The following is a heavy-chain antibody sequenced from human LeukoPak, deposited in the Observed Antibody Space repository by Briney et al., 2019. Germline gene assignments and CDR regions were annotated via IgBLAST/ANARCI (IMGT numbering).Heavy chain of an antibody. CDR2: IIPIFGTA. CDR1: GGTFSSYA. V-gene: IGHV1-69*13. CDR3: ARGRDTAMVYADYGMDV. J-gene: IGHJ6*02. D-gene: IGHD5-18*01. Sequence: SVKVSCKASGGTFSSYAISWVRQAPGQGLEWMGGIIPIFGTANYAQKFQGRVTITADESTSTAYMELSSLRSEDTAVYYCARGRDTAMVYADYGMDVWGQGTTVTVSS.